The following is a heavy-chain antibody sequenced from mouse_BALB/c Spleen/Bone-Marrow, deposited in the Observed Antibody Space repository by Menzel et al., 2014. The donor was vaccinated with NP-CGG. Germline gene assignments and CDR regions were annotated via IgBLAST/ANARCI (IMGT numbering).Heavy chain of an antibody. Sequence: VKVMESVPGLVAPSQSLSITCTVSGFSLTSYGVHWVRQPPGKGLEWLGVIWAGGSTNYNSALMSRLSISKDKSKSQVFLKMNSLQTDDTAIYYCARGWGNGAMDYWGQGTSVTVSS. CDR1: GFSLTSYG. CDR2: IWAGGST. V-gene: IGHV2-9*02. D-gene: IGHD2-1*01. J-gene: IGHJ4*01. CDR3: ARGWGNGAMDY.